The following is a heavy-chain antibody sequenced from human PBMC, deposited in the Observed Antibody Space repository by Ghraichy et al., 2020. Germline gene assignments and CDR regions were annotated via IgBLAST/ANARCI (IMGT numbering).Heavy chain of an antibody. Sequence: GGSLRLSCAASGFTFSSYSMNWVRQAPGKGLEWVSYISSSSSTIYYADSVKGRFTISRDNAKNSLYLQMNSLRAEDTAVYYCARVGLLWFGESTPRAPRYYYYGMDVWGQGTTVTVSS. CDR1: GFTFSSYS. V-gene: IGHV3-48*01. CDR3: ARVGLLWFGESTPRAPRYYYYGMDV. J-gene: IGHJ6*01. D-gene: IGHD3-10*01. CDR2: ISSSSSTI.